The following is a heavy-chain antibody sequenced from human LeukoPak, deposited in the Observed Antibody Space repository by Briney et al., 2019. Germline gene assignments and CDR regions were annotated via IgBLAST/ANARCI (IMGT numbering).Heavy chain of an antibody. CDR1: GFTFSGYA. Sequence: PGRSLRLSCAASGFTFSGYAMHWVRQAPGKGLEWVAVISYDGSNKYYADSVKGRFTISRDNSKNTLYLQMNSLRAEDTAVYYCAKDRFMVRGIIPTSYYYYDMDVWGQGTTVTVSS. V-gene: IGHV3-30-3*01. CDR3: AKDRFMVRGIIPTSYYYYDMDV. D-gene: IGHD3-10*01. CDR2: ISYDGSNK. J-gene: IGHJ6*02.